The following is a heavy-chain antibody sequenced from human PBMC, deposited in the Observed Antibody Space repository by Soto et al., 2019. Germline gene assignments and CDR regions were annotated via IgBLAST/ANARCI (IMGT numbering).Heavy chain of an antibody. V-gene: IGHV1-3*01. Sequence: ASVKVSCKASGYTFTSYAMHWVRQAPGQRLEWMGWINAGNGNTKYSQKFQGRVTITRDTSASTAYMELSSLRSEDTAVYYCARGGPHFGVVAYYYYGMDVWGQGTTVTGSS. CDR2: INAGNGNT. CDR1: GYTFTSYA. J-gene: IGHJ6*02. CDR3: ARGGPHFGVVAYYYYGMDV. D-gene: IGHD3-3*01.